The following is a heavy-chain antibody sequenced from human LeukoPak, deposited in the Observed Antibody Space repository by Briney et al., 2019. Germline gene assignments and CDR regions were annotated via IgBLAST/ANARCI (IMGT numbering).Heavy chain of an antibody. CDR2: ISAYNGNT. Sequence: ASVKVSCKASGYTFTSYGISWVRQAPGQGLEWMGWISAYNGNTNYAQKLQGRATMTTDTSTSTAYMELRSLRSDDTAVYYCARDEYYDILTGYYASGSFDYWGQGTLVTVSS. V-gene: IGHV1-18*01. J-gene: IGHJ4*02. CDR3: ARDEYYDILTGYYASGSFDY. D-gene: IGHD3-9*01. CDR1: GYTFTSYG.